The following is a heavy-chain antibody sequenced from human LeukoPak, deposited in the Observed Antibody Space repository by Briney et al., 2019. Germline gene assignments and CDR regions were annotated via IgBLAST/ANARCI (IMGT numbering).Heavy chain of an antibody. CDR2: IRSKAYGGTT. D-gene: IGHD3-10*01. V-gene: IGHV3-49*04. Sequence: QPGRSLRLSCTASGFTFGDYAMSWVRQAPGKGLEWVGFIRSKAYGGTTEYAASVKGRFTISRDDSNSIAYLQMNSLKTEDTAVYYCTRGITMVRSWGQGTLVTVSS. J-gene: IGHJ5*02. CDR1: GFTFGDYA. CDR3: TRGITMVRS.